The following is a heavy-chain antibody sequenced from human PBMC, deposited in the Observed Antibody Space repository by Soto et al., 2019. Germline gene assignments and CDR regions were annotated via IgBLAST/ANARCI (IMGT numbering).Heavy chain of an antibody. CDR2: MNPNNSDA. CDR3: ARDGPGTGNDDFDC. CDR1: GYTFTSYA. J-gene: IGHJ4*02. Sequence: ASVKVSCKASGYTFTSYAIHWVRQAPGHGLEWMGWMNPNNSDARYAPQFQGRVTMTRDTSINTAYMDLRRLTSDDTATYFCARDGPGTGNDDFDCWGQGTMVTVSS. D-gene: IGHD1-1*01. V-gene: IGHV1-2*02.